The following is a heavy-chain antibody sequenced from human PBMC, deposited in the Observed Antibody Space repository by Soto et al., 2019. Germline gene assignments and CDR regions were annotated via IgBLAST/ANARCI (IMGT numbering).Heavy chain of an antibody. CDR3: ARYRGGGFYFDY. V-gene: IGHV4-30-2*01. J-gene: IGHJ4*02. Sequence: SETLSLTCAVSGCSISSGGYSWSWIRQPPGKGLEWIGYIYHSGSTYYNPSLKSRVTISVDRSKNQFSLKLSSVTAADTAVYYCARYRGGGFYFDYWGQGTLVTVSS. D-gene: IGHD1-26*01. CDR2: IYHSGST. CDR1: GCSISSGGYS.